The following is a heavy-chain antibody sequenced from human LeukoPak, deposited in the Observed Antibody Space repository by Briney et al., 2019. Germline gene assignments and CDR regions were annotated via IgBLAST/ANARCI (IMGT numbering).Heavy chain of an antibody. J-gene: IGHJ4*02. D-gene: IGHD3-9*01. Sequence: GGSLRLSCAASGFTFSNYAMSWVRQAPGKGLEWVSAITGSGGNTYYADSVKDRFTISRDNSKNTVFLQMNSLRHEDTAIYYCVIWGDYDVLTGYYVSDYWGQGTLVTVSS. CDR2: ITGSGGNT. CDR1: GFTFSNYA. V-gene: IGHV3-23*01. CDR3: VIWGDYDVLTGYYVSDY.